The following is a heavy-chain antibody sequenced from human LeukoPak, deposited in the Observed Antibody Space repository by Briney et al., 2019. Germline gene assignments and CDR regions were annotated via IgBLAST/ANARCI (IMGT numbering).Heavy chain of an antibody. CDR1: EFTFSDYY. J-gene: IGHJ4*02. V-gene: IGHV3-11*04. CDR3: ARDLFRYCSGGSCSYWGY. D-gene: IGHD2-15*01. Sequence: GGSLRLSCAASEFTFSDYYMSWIRQAPGKGLEWVSYISYSGDTIYYADSVKGRFTVSRGNAKNSLYLQMNSLRAEDTAVYYCARDLFRYCSGGSCSYWGYWGQGALVTVSS. CDR2: ISYSGDTI.